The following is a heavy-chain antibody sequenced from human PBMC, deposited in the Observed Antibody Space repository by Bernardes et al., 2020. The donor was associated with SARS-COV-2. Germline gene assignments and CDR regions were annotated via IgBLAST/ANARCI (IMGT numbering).Heavy chain of an antibody. CDR2: IIGSGSKT. V-gene: IGHV3-23*05. D-gene: IGHD3-22*01. CDR1: GFTLSTYA. J-gene: IGHJ1*01. Sequence: GGSLRLSCAASGFTLSTYAATWVRQAPGRGLQWVSNIIGSGSKTYYIDSVRGRFTISRDESKNTVYLQMNSLRAEDTAVYYCATSRTDGYPVEHWGQGTLVTVSS. CDR3: ATSRTDGYPVEH.